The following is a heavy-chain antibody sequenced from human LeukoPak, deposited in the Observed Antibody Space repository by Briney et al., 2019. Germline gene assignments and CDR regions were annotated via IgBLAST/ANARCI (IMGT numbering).Heavy chain of an antibody. V-gene: IGHV4-34*01. Sequence: SETLSLTCAVYGGSFSGYYWSWIRQPPGKGLEWIGEINHSGSTNYNPSLKSRVTISVDTSKNQFSLKLSSVTAADTAVYYCARGQGARPTRYYYYMDVWGKGTTVTVSS. J-gene: IGHJ6*03. CDR3: ARGQGARPTRYYYYMDV. D-gene: IGHD1-26*01. CDR2: INHSGST. CDR1: GGSFSGYY.